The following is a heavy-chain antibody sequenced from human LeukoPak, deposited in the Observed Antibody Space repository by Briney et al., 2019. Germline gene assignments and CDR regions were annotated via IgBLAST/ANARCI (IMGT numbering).Heavy chain of an antibody. D-gene: IGHD3-10*01. CDR2: IYYSGST. CDR1: GGSISSYY. CDR3: AKDLLLWFGELAGYMDV. Sequence: SETLSLTCTVSGGSISSYYWSWIRQPPGKGLEWVGYIYYSGSTNYNPSLKSRVTISVDTSKNQFSLKLSSVTAADTAVYYCAKDLLLWFGELAGYMDVWGKGTTVTVSS. V-gene: IGHV4-59*01. J-gene: IGHJ6*03.